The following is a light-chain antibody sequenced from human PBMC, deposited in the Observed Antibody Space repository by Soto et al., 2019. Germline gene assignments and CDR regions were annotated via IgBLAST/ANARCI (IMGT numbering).Light chain of an antibody. Sequence: QSALTQPASVSGSPGQSITISCTGTSSDVGGYNYVSWYQQHPSKAPKLMIYEVSNRPSGVSNRFSGSKSGNTASLTISGLQAEDEADYYCSSYTSSSTLLYVFGTGTKVTVL. CDR3: SSYTSSSTLLYV. CDR1: SSDVGGYNY. CDR2: EVS. J-gene: IGLJ1*01. V-gene: IGLV2-14*01.